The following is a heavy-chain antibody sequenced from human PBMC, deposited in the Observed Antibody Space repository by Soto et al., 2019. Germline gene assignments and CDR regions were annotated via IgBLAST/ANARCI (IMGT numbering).Heavy chain of an antibody. CDR1: GGTFSSYT. D-gene: IGHD3-10*01. J-gene: IGHJ6*02. CDR2: IIPILGIA. CDR3: ASLMSSVYYYGMDV. Sequence: QVQLVQSGAEVKKPGSSVKVSCKASGGTFSSYTISWVRQAPGQGLEWMGRIIPILGIANYVQKFQGRVTITADKSTSTAYMELSSLRSEDTAVYYCASLMSSVYYYGMDVWGQGTTVTVSS. V-gene: IGHV1-69*02.